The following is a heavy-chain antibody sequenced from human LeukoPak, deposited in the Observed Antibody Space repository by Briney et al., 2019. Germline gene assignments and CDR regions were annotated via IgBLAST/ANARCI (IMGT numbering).Heavy chain of an antibody. J-gene: IGHJ5*02. CDR2: IYYSGST. CDR3: ARDQRVNWFDP. V-gene: IGHV4-31*03. D-gene: IGHD6-25*01. Sequence: SQTLSLTCTVSGGSISSGGYYWSWIRQHPGKGLEWIGYIYYSGSTYYNPSLKSRVTISVDTSKNQFSLKLSSVTAADTAVYFCARDQRVNWFDPWGQGTLVTVSS. CDR1: GGSISSGGYY.